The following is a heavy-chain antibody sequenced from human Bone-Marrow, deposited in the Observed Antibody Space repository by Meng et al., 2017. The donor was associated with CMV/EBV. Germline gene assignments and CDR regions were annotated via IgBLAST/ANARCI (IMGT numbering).Heavy chain of an antibody. Sequence: GGSLRLSCVESGLTFSRYGMHWVRQAPGKGLEWVAFVRNDGSKKYYADSVKGRFTISRDNSKNTLYLQMNSLRTEDTAVYYCAKDDDSAGYYFAYYWGQGTLVTVSS. J-gene: IGHJ4*02. D-gene: IGHD3-22*01. CDR2: VRNDGSKK. CDR3: AKDDDSAGYYFAYY. CDR1: GLTFSRYG. V-gene: IGHV3-30*02.